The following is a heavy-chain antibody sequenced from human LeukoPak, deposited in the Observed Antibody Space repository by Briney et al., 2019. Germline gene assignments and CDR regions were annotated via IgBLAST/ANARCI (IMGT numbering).Heavy chain of an antibody. CDR2: IYHSGST. Sequence: PSETLSLTCTVSGYSISSGYYWGWIRQPPGKGLEWIGSIYHSGSTYYNPSLKSRVTISVDTSKNQFSLKLSSVTAADTAVYYCAGRGAYYGSGSYGSLGYWGQGTLVTVSS. J-gene: IGHJ4*02. CDR3: AGRGAYYGSGSYGSLGY. CDR1: GYSISSGYY. D-gene: IGHD3-10*01. V-gene: IGHV4-38-2*02.